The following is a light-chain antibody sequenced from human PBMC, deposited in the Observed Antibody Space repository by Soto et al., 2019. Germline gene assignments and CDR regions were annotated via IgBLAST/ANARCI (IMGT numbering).Light chain of an antibody. J-gene: IGLJ2*01. CDR1: NIGSES. V-gene: IGLV3-21*02. CDR3: QVWDRSIDQVI. Sequence: SSELTQPPSVSVAPGQTARITCGGNNIGSESVHWYQQKPGQAPVVVVYDDRDRPSGIPERFSGSNSGNTATLTISRVEAGDEADYYCQVWDRSIDQVIFGGGTKVTVL. CDR2: DDR.